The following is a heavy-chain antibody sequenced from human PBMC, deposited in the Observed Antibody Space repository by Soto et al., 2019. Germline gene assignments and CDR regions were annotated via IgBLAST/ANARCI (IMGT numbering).Heavy chain of an antibody. J-gene: IGHJ6*02. CDR1: EGSFSSNG. V-gene: IGHV5-51*01. CDR2: ICPCDSDT. D-gene: IGHD1-20*01. Sequence: GESLKICDKGAEGSFSSNGSGWVSKKPGKGLELMGLICPCDSDTIYGPSFQGQVTISADKSIGTSYLQLRSLKASDTAMYYCSRFRDNPMGYYYHGMDVWRQGTTDIGS. CDR3: SRFRDNPMGYYYHGMDV.